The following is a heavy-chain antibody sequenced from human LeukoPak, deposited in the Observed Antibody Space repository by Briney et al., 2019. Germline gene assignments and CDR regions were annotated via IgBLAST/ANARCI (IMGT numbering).Heavy chain of an antibody. CDR3: SRAEEMAPIHDAFHI. J-gene: IGHJ3*02. CDR2: IYYSGST. CDR1: GGSISSYY. D-gene: IGHD5-24*01. V-gene: IGHV4-59*01. Sequence: PSKTLSLTCTVSGGSISSYYWSWIRQPPGKGLEWIGYIYYSGSTNYNPSLKSRVTISVDTSKNQFSLKLSTVSGAETGQYYCSRAEEMAPIHDAFHIGGQGTMVTVSS.